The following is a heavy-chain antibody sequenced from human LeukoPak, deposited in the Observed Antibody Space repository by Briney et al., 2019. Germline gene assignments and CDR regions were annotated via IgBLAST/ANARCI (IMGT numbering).Heavy chain of an antibody. V-gene: IGHV3-74*01. CDR3: ARGGSGNYYTT. Sequence: GGSLRLSCAASGFTFSSYWMFWVCQAPGKGLLWVSRIIGDGSSTSYAESVKGRFTISRDNAKNTLYLQMNSLRAEDTAVYYCARGGSGNYYTTWGQGTLVTVSS. D-gene: IGHD3-3*01. CDR2: IIGDGSST. J-gene: IGHJ5*02. CDR1: GFTFSSYW.